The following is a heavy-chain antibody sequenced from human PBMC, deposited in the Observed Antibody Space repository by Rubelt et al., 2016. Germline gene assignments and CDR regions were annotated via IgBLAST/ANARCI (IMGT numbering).Heavy chain of an antibody. CDR2: IDSAGDTI. CDR1: GFTFSTYS. CDR3: AKSWWQQFEAH. J-gene: IGHJ4*02. V-gene: IGHV3-48*01. D-gene: IGHD2-15*01. Sequence: EVHLVESGGGLVKPGGSLRLSCAASGFTFSTYSMNWVRQAPGRGLEWISYIDSAGDTIFYADSVRGRFTISRDNAKNSLFLQMNSLRAEDTAVYYCAKSWWQQFEAHWGQGTLVTVSS.